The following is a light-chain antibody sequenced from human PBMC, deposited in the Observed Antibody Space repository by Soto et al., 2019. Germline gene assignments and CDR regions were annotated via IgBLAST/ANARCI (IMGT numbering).Light chain of an antibody. CDR3: QQYNDWPRALT. CDR2: GAS. CDR1: QSVSSN. V-gene: IGKV3-15*01. Sequence: EIVMTQSPATLSVSPVERATLSCRASQSVSSNFAWYQQKPGQAPRLVIYGASTRAAGIPARFSGSGTGKEFNHTISSQQSEDSAVYYCQQYNDWPRALTFGGGTKVEIK. J-gene: IGKJ4*01.